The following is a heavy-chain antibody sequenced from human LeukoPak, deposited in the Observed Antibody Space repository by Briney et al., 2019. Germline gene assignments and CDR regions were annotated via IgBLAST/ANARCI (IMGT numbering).Heavy chain of an antibody. J-gene: IGHJ5*02. V-gene: IGHV1-8*03. Sequence: ASVKVSCKASGYTFTSYDINWVRQATGRGLEWMGWMNPNSGNTGYAQKFQGRVTITRNTSISTAYMELSSLRSEDTAVYYCAILSDIVVVPAATNRVSNWFDPWGQGTLVTVSS. CDR1: GYTFTSYD. CDR3: AILSDIVVVPAATNRVSNWFDP. D-gene: IGHD2-2*01. CDR2: MNPNSGNT.